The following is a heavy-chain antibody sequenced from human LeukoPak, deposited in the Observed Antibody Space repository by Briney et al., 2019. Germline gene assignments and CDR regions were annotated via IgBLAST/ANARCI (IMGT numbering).Heavy chain of an antibody. V-gene: IGHV3-49*04. D-gene: IGHD5-12*01. Sequence: AGGSLRLSCTASGFTFGDYAMSWVRQAPGKGLEWVGFIRSKAYGGTTEYAASVKGRFTISRDGSKSIAYLQMNSLKTEDTAVYYCTRTPEKADIVATPVRYYFDYWGQGTLVTVSS. J-gene: IGHJ4*02. CDR1: GFTFGDYA. CDR2: IRSKAYGGTT. CDR3: TRTPEKADIVATPVRYYFDY.